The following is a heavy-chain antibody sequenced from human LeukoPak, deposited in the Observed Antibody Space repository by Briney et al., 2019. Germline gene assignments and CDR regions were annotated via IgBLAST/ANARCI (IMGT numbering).Heavy chain of an antibody. J-gene: IGHJ6*02. CDR2: MNPNSGNT. Sequence: GASVKVSCKASGYTFTSYDINWVRQATGRGLEWMGWMNPNSGNTGYAQKFQGRVTMTRNTSISTAYMELSSLRSEDTAVYYCATRPVLRYFDWSYGMDVWGQGTTVTVSS. CDR3: ATRPVLRYFDWSYGMDV. CDR1: GYTFTSYD. V-gene: IGHV1-8*01. D-gene: IGHD3-9*01.